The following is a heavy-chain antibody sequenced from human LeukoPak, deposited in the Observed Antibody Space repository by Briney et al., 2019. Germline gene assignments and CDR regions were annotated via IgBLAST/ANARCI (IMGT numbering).Heavy chain of an antibody. J-gene: IGHJ4*02. CDR2: IYYSGST. CDR1: GGSISSGGYY. Sequence: PSETLSLTCTVSGGSISSGGYYWSWIRQHPGKGLEWIGYIYYSGSTYYNPSLKSRVTISVDTSKNQFSLKLSSVTAADTAVYYCARVGKGYYYDSSGCSTPGQIDYWGQGTLVTVSS. D-gene: IGHD3-22*01. V-gene: IGHV4-31*03. CDR3: ARVGKGYYYDSSGCSTPGQIDY.